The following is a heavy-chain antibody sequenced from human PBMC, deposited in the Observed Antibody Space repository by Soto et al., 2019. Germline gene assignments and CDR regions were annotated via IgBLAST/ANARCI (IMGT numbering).Heavy chain of an antibody. J-gene: IGHJ4*02. CDR1: GYTFTGYY. CDR3: ARAATIFGVVTSFDY. V-gene: IGHV1-2*02. CDR2: TNPNSGGT. Sequence: GASVKVSCKASGYTFTGYYMHWVRQAPGQGLEWMGWTNPNSGGTNYAQKFQGRVTMTRDTSISTAYMELSRLRSDDTAVYYCARAATIFGVVTSFDYWGQGTLVTVSS. D-gene: IGHD3-3*01.